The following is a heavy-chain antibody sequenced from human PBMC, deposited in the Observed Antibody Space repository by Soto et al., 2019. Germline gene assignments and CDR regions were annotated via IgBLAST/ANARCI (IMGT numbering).Heavy chain of an antibody. CDR3: AMTLYGDNVAY. D-gene: IGHD4-17*01. J-gene: IGHJ4*02. V-gene: IGHV1-8*01. CDR1: GYTFTSYD. CDR2: MTPNSGNT. Sequence: QVQLVQSGAEVKKPGASVKVSCKASGYTFTSYDINWVRQATGQGLEWMGWMTPNSGNTGHAQKFQGRVIMTRNTSISTAYMELSRLRSEDTAVYYWAMTLYGDNVAYWGQGTLVTVSS.